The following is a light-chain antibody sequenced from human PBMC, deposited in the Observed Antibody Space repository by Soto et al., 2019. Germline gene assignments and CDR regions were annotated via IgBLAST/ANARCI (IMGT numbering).Light chain of an antibody. CDR3: QQRGNWPLT. J-gene: IGKJ1*01. CDR1: QSVSSY. Sequence: EIVLTQSPATLSLSPGERATLSCRASQSVSSYLAWYQQNPGQAPRLLIYDASNRATGIPARFSGSGSGTDVTLTISSLEPEDFAVYYCQQRGNWPLTFGHGTKVEIK. V-gene: IGKV3-11*01. CDR2: DAS.